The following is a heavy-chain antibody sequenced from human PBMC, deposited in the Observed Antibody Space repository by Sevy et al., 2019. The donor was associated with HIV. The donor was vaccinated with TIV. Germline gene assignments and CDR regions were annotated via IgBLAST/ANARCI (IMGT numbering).Heavy chain of an antibody. CDR2: IQSDGGNQ. J-gene: IGHJ3*02. V-gene: IGHV3-30*02. D-gene: IGHD3-22*01. CDR3: AKNPYDNNAFDI. Sequence: GGSLRLSCTASGFPFSSYDIHWIRQAPGKGLEWVAYIQSDGGNQSYGDSVKGRFTISRDNSKNTVYLQMNSLRVEDMAVYYCAKNPYDNNAFDIWGQGTMVTVSS. CDR1: GFPFSSYD.